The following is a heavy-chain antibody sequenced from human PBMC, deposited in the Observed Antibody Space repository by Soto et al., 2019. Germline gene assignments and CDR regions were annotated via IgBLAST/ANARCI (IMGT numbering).Heavy chain of an antibody. Sequence: QVQLQESGPGLVKPSQTLSLTCTVSGGSISSGAYYWSWVRQPPGKGLEWIGYIYYSGSTYYNPSLTSRVTISVDTSKNQFPLKLSSVTATDTAVYYCARDNYGDTYYFDYWGQGTLVTVSS. V-gene: IGHV4-30-4*01. J-gene: IGHJ4*02. CDR2: IYYSGST. CDR3: ARDNYGDTYYFDY. CDR1: GGSISSGAYY. D-gene: IGHD4-17*01.